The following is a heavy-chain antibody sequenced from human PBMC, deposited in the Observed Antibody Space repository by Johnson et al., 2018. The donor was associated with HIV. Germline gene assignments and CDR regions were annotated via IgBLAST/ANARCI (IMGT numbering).Heavy chain of an antibody. CDR1: GFTFSNAW. CDR3: ARDRGGGSYNQNAFDI. V-gene: IGHV3-66*02. Sequence: MQLVESGGGLVKPGGSLRLSCAASGFTFSNAWMSWVRQAPGKGLEWVSVIYSGGRTYYTDSVKGRFTISRDNSKNTLYLQMNSLRAEDTAVYYCARDRGGGSYNQNAFDIWGQGTLVTVSS. D-gene: IGHD1-26*01. CDR2: IYSGGRT. J-gene: IGHJ3*02.